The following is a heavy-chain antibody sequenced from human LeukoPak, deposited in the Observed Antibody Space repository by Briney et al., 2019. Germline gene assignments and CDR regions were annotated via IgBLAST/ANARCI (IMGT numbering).Heavy chain of an antibody. CDR2: ISSSSSYI. V-gene: IGHV3-21*01. D-gene: IGHD4-17*01. CDR3: AREETTVTYLDY. J-gene: IGHJ4*02. CDR1: GFTFSSYS. Sequence: GGSLRLSCAASGFTFSSYSMNWVRQAPGKGLEWVSSISSSSSYIYYADSVKGRSTISRDNAKNSLYLQMNSLRAEDTAVYYCAREETTVTYLDYWGQGTLVTVSS.